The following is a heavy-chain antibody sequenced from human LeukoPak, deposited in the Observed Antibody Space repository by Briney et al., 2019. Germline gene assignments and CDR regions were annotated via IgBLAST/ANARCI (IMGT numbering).Heavy chain of an antibody. D-gene: IGHD3-22*01. CDR2: IYYSGST. CDR3: ARDDYYDSSGYYVL. V-gene: IGHV4-61*01. CDR1: GASISSSRYY. Sequence: KPSETLSLTCTVSGASISSSRYYWGWIRQPPGKGLEWIGYIYYSGSTNYNPSLKSRVTISVDTSKNQFSLKLSSVTAADTAVYYCARDDYYDSSGYYVLWGQGTLVTVSS. J-gene: IGHJ4*02.